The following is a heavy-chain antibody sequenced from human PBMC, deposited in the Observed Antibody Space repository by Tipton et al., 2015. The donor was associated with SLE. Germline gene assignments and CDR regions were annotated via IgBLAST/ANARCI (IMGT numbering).Heavy chain of an antibody. D-gene: IGHD2-15*01. J-gene: IGHJ4*02. V-gene: IGHV3-21*01. CDR3: AKDLGGGSTF. Sequence: SLRLSCAASGFTFSSYSMNWVRQAPGKGLEWVSSISSSSSYIYYADSVKGRFTISRDNSKNTLYLQMNSLRAEDTAVYYCAKDLGGGSTFWGQGTLVTVSS. CDR2: ISSSSSYI. CDR1: GFTFSSYS.